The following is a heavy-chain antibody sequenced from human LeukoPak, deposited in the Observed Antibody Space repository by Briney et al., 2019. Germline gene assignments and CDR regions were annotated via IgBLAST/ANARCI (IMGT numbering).Heavy chain of an antibody. J-gene: IGHJ4*02. CDR1: GGSFSGYY. V-gene: IGHV4-34*01. D-gene: IGHD3-22*01. Sequence: SETLSLTCAVYGGSFSGYYWSWIRQPPGKGLEWIGEINHSGSTNYNPSLKSRATISVDTSKNQFSLKLSSVTAADTAVYYCARGWWLRRAIPHYYDSSGSYFDFWGQGTLVTVSS. CDR3: ARGWWLRRAIPHYYDSSGSYFDF. CDR2: INHSGST.